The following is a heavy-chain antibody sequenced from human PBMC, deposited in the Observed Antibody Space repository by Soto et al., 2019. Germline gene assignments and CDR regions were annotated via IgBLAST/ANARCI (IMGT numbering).Heavy chain of an antibody. CDR3: AKGVIYDFWSGYYTDY. Sequence: GGSLRLSCAASGFTFSSYAVSWVRQAPGKGLEWVSAISGSGGSTYYADSVKGRFTISRDNSKNTLYLQMNSLRAEDTAVYYCAKGVIYDFWSGYYTDYWGQGTLVTVS. J-gene: IGHJ4*02. CDR2: ISGSGGST. CDR1: GFTFSSYA. V-gene: IGHV3-23*01. D-gene: IGHD3-3*01.